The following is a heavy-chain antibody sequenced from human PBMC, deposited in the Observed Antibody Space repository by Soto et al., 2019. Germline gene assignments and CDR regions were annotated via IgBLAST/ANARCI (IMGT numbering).Heavy chain of an antibody. Sequence: QVQLVQSGAEVKKPGASVKVSCKASGYTFTNFGISWVRQAPGQGIEWMGWISAYNGNTNYAQNFQGRVTMTTDTSPSTAHMEPRILSSDDTSLYYSARGRTPTDYWGQGILVTVSS. CDR1: GYTFTNFG. CDR2: ISAYNGNT. J-gene: IGHJ4*02. V-gene: IGHV1-18*01. CDR3: ARGRTPTDY.